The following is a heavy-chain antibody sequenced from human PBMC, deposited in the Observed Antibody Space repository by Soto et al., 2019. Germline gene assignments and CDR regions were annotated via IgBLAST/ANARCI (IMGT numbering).Heavy chain of an antibody. CDR1: GGSISSSSYY. D-gene: IGHD5-12*01. V-gene: IGHV4-39*01. J-gene: IGHJ4*02. CDR3: ASRQAKMATIQWADY. Sequence: TSETLSLTCTVSGGSISSSSYYWGWIRQPPGKGLEWIGSIYYSGSTYYNPSLKSRVTISVDTSKNQFSLKLSSVTAADTAVYYCASRQAKMATIQWADYWGQGTLVTVSS. CDR2: IYYSGST.